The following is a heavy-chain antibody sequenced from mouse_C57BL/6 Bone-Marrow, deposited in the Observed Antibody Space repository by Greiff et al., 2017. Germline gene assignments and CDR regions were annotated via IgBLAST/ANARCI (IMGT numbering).Heavy chain of an antibody. D-gene: IGHD2-2*01. CDR3: ARDRGNDVRDAMGD. CDR1: GFTFSSYA. V-gene: IGHV5-4*01. Sequence: EVKLVESGGGLVKPGGSLKLSCAASGFTFSSYAMSWVRQTPEKRLEWVATISDGGSYTYYPDNVKGRFTISRDNAKNNLYLQMSHLKSEDTAVYYCARDRGNDVRDAMGDWGQGTSVTVSS. J-gene: IGHJ4*01. CDR2: ISDGGSYT.